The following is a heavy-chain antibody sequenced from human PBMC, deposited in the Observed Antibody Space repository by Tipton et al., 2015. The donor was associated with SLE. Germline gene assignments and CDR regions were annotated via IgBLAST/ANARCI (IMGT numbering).Heavy chain of an antibody. J-gene: IGHJ3*02. D-gene: IGHD3-10*01. CDR1: GGSISSSSYY. CDR3: ARRGSGSYDI. CDR2: IYYSGST. V-gene: IGHV4-39*07. Sequence: TLSLTCTVSGGSISSSSYYWGWIRQPPGKGLEWIGSIYYSGSTYYNPSLKSRVTISVDTSKNQFSLKLSSVTAADTAVYYCARRGSGSYDIWGQGTMVTVSS.